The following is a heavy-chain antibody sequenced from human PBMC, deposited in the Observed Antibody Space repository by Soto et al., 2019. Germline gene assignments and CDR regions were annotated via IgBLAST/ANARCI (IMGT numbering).Heavy chain of an antibody. CDR2: ISSSGST. CDR1: GDSIGGVGY. J-gene: IGHJ5*02. Sequence: SETLSLTCTVSGDSIGGVGYWSWIRQFPGRGLEWIGCISSSGSTYYNPALNNRISLSLDASQNQFSLKLLSVTAADTAIYYCARSGVTGIVIPSHWLHPCGQGTMVTVYS. V-gene: IGHV4-31*03. CDR3: ARSGVTGIVIPSHWLHP. D-gene: IGHD2-21*02.